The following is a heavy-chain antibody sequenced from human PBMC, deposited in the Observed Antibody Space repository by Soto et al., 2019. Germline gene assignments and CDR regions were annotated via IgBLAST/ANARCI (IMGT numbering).Heavy chain of an antibody. CDR3: ARVKTSYDMDV. V-gene: IGHV1-8*01. CDR2: MNPNSGNT. Sequence: QVQLVQSGAEVKKPGASVKVSCKASGYTFTSYDINWVRQATGQGLEWMGWMNPNSGNTGYAQKFQGRATMTRDTSIMTAYMELSSLRSEDTAMDDWARVKTSYDMDVWCQGTTVTVSS. J-gene: IGHJ6*02. CDR1: GYTFTSYD.